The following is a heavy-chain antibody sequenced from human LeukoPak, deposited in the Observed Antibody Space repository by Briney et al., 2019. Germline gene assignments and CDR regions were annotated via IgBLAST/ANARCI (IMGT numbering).Heavy chain of an antibody. CDR1: GFTFSSSG. J-gene: IGHJ4*02. Sequence: GNSLRLSCAASGFTFSSSGMHWVRQAPGKGLEWVAVIWYDGSNRYYADPVKGRFTVSRDNSKNTLYLQMNSLRAEDAAVYYCARAKGVSTGYRPTDYWGQGTLVTVSS. CDR2: IWYDGSNR. D-gene: IGHD3-22*01. V-gene: IGHV3-33*01. CDR3: ARAKGVSTGYRPTDY.